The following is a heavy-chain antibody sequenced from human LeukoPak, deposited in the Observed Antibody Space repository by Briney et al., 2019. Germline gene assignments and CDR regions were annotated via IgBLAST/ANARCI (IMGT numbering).Heavy chain of an antibody. V-gene: IGHV3-48*01. CDR3: ARDFYDSNGYSFDY. Sequence: GGSLRLSCAASGFTFSSYSMNWVRQAPGKGLEWVSYISSSSSTKYYADSVKGRFTISRDNAKNSLYLQMNSLRAEDTAVYYCARDFYDSNGYSFDYWGQGTLVTVSS. D-gene: IGHD3-22*01. J-gene: IGHJ4*02. CDR2: ISSSSSTK. CDR1: GFTFSSYS.